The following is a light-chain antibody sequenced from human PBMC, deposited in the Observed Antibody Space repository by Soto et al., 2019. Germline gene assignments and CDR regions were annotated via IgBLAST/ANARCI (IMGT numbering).Light chain of an antibody. CDR1: QTIRSW. Sequence: DIKMTQSPSTLSGSVGDRVTITCRASQTIRSWLAWYQQKPGKAPKLLIYKASTLKSGVPSRFSGSGSGTEFTLTISSLQPDDFATYYCQHYNSYSEAFGQGTKVEIK. V-gene: IGKV1-5*03. CDR3: QHYNSYSEA. J-gene: IGKJ1*01. CDR2: KAS.